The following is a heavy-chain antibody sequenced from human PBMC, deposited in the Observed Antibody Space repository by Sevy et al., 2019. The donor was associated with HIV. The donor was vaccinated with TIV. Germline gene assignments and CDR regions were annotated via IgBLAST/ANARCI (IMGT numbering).Heavy chain of an antibody. CDR1: GFTFSDHY. J-gene: IGHJ6*02. CDR2: SRNKANSYTT. CDR3: TRALIVVAGFFRYYHGMDV. D-gene: IGHD6-19*01. V-gene: IGHV3-72*01. Sequence: GGSLRLSCAASGFTFSDHYMDWVRQAPGKGLEWIGRSRNKANSYTTEYAASVKGRFTISRDESKNSQYLQMNSLKSEDTAIYYCTRALIVVAGFFRYYHGMDVWGQGTTVTVSS.